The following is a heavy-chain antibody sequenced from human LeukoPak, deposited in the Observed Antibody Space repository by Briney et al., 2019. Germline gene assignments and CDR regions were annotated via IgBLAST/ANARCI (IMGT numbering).Heavy chain of an antibody. D-gene: IGHD1-26*01. J-gene: IGHJ4*02. CDR1: GYTFTRYG. CDR2: ISAYNGNT. CDR3: AILQWELLTLPGDFDY. V-gene: IGHV1-18*01. Sequence: ASVKVSCKASGYTFTRYGISWVRQAPGQGLEWMGWISAYNGNTNYAQKLQGRVTMTTDTSTSTAYMELRSLRPNDTAVYYCAILQWELLTLPGDFDYWAQGTLVTVSS.